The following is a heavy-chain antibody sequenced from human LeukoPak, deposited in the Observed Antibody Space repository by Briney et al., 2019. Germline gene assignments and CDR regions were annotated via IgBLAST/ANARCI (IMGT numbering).Heavy chain of an antibody. CDR2: IYHSGDR. CDR1: GFSITSGYY. J-gene: IGHJ4*02. D-gene: IGHD6-19*01. V-gene: IGHV4-38-2*01. Sequence: KPSETLSLTCAVSGFSITSGYYWGWIRQPPGKGLEWIGSIYHSGDRNFNPSLKSRVSISVDTSNNQFSLELSSVTAADTAVYYCARHYSSGWYPFDYWGRGTLVTVSS. CDR3: ARHYSSGWYPFDY.